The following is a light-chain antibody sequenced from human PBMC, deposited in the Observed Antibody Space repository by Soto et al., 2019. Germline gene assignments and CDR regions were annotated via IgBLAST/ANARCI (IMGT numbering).Light chain of an antibody. V-gene: IGLV1-44*01. Sequence: QSVLTQPPSASGTPGQRVTISCSGSNSDIGRNTVNWYQHLPGTAPKLLIYTINQRPSGVSDRFSGSKSGTSASLAISGLQFEDEADYFCATWDDSLKGYVFGGGTKLTVL. J-gene: IGLJ3*02. CDR1: NSDIGRNT. CDR2: TIN. CDR3: ATWDDSLKGYV.